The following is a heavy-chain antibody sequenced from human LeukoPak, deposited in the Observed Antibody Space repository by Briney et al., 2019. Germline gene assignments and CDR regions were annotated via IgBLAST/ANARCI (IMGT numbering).Heavy chain of an antibody. CDR3: AREGTAAAGKRRSSQFDY. V-gene: IGHV3-33*01. D-gene: IGHD6-13*01. CDR2: IWYDGSNK. J-gene: IGHJ4*02. CDR1: GFTFSSYG. Sequence: GGSLRLSCAASGFTFSSYGMHWVRQAPGEGLEWVAVIWYDGSNKYYADSVEGRFTISRDNSKNTLYLQMNSLRAEDTAVYYCAREGTAAAGKRRSSQFDYWGQGTLVTVSS.